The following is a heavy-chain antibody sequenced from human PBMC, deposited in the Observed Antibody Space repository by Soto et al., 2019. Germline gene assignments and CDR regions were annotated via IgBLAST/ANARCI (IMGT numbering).Heavy chain of an antibody. Sequence: QVQLVQSGAEVKKPGASVKVSCKASGYTFTGYYMHWVRQAPGQGLEWMGWINPNSGGTNYAQKFQGRVTMTTDTSTSTAYMELRSLRSDDTAVYYCARDRRGADVTFGYWGQGTLVTVSS. V-gene: IGHV1-2*02. CDR2: INPNSGGT. CDR1: GYTFTGYY. D-gene: IGHD1-26*01. J-gene: IGHJ4*02. CDR3: ARDRRGADVTFGY.